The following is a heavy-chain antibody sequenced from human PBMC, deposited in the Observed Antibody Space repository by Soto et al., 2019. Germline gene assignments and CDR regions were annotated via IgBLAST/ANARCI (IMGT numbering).Heavy chain of an antibody. J-gene: IGHJ6*02. CDR2: ISGSGDSS. CDR1: GFIFSSYS. D-gene: IGHD3-22*01. CDR3: ANGIVEVPRHYYAMHV. V-gene: IGHV3-23*01. Sequence: EVKLLESGGRLVQPGGSLRLSCEASGFIFSSYSMSWARQAPGKGLEWVSVISGSGDSSYYATSVKGRFTISRDNSKNTLFLEMGSLRAEDTAVYYCANGIVEVPRHYYAMHVWRQGTSVIVSS.